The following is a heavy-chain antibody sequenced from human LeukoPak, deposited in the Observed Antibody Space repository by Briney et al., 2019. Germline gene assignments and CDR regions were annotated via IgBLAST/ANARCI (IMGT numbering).Heavy chain of an antibody. CDR1: GGSITSYY. J-gene: IGHJ4*02. D-gene: IGHD6-19*01. CDR2: IYYSGSA. Sequence: PSETLSLTCSVSGGSITSYYWSWIRQPPGKGLEWIVYIYYSGSANYNPSLKSRLTISVDTSKNQFSLKLNSVTAADTAVYYCARGDGWYFYWGQGTLVTVSS. CDR3: ARGDGWYFY. V-gene: IGHV4-59*01.